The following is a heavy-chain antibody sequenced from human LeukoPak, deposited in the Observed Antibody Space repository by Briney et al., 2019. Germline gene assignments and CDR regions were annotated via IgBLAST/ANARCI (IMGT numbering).Heavy chain of an antibody. Sequence: GGSLRLPCAASGFTLSSYGMHWVRQAPGKGLVWVAFIRYDGSNKYYADSVKGRFTISRDNSKNTLYLQMNSLRAEDTAVYYCSKRYCSSTSCVLDYWGQGTLVTVSS. V-gene: IGHV3-30*02. CDR2: IRYDGSNK. D-gene: IGHD2-2*01. CDR3: SKRYCSSTSCVLDY. CDR1: GFTLSSYG. J-gene: IGHJ4*02.